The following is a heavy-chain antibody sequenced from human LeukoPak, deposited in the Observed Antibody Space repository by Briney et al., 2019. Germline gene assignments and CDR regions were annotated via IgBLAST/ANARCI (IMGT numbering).Heavy chain of an antibody. Sequence: SVKVSCKASGGTFSSYAISWVRQAPGQGLEWMGGIIPIFGTANYAQKLQGRVTITTDESTSTAYMELSSLRSEDTAVYYCAREFQNRGYYDSSGPAYWGQGTLVTVSS. CDR2: IIPIFGTA. V-gene: IGHV1-69*05. CDR1: GGTFSSYA. D-gene: IGHD3-22*01. CDR3: AREFQNRGYYDSSGPAY. J-gene: IGHJ4*02.